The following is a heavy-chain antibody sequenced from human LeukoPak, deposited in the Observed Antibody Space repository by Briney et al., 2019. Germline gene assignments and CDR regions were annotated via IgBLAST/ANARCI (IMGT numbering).Heavy chain of an antibody. D-gene: IGHD5-18*01. Sequence: PRGSLRLPCAASGFTFSNYAMSCARHAPGKGLVWVSAIIGGGGSTYYADSVKGRFTISRDNSKTTLYLQMNSLRAEDTAVYYCTKGTIWLPFDYWGQGTLVTVSS. J-gene: IGHJ4*02. CDR1: GFTFSNYA. CDR2: IIGGGGST. CDR3: TKGTIWLPFDY. V-gene: IGHV3-23*01.